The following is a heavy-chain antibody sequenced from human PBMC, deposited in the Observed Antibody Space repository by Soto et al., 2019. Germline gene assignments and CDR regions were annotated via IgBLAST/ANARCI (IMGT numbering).Heavy chain of an antibody. D-gene: IGHD5-18*01. CDR2: MSYDGSDT. CDR1: GFIFSNNG. Sequence: QVQLVESGGGVVQPGRSLRLSCVGSGFIFSNNGMHWVRQTPGKGLEWVAFMSYDGSDTFYADSVKGRFTISRDNSKDTVYLQMNSLRVEDTAFYYCAKEGTAEWIHYYYPTDVWGRGTPVTVSS. V-gene: IGHV3-30*18. CDR3: AKEGTAEWIHYYYPTDV. J-gene: IGHJ6*02.